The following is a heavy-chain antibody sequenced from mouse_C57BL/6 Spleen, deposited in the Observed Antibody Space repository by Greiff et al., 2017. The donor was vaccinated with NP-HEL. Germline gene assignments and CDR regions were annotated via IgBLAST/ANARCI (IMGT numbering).Heavy chain of an antibody. D-gene: IGHD2-4*01. Sequence: EVQLQQSGPGLAKPSQTLSLTCSVTGYSITSDYWNWIRKFPGNKLEYMGYISYSGSTYYNPSLKSRISITRDTSKNQYYLQLNSVTTEDTATYYCARASGFVYYDYHAWFAYWGQGTLVTVSA. CDR1: GYSITSDY. CDR3: ARASGFVYYDYHAWFAY. CDR2: ISYSGST. J-gene: IGHJ3*01. V-gene: IGHV3-8*01.